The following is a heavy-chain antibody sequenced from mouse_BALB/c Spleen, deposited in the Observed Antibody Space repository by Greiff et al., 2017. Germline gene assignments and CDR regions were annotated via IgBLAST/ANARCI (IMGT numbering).Heavy chain of an antibody. Sequence: EVKLMESGGDLVKPGGSLKLSCAASGFTFSSYGMSWVRQTPDKRLEWVATISSGGSYTYYPDSVKGRFTISRDNAKNTLYLQMSSLKSEDTAMYYCAGHEKLLFAYWGQGTLVTVSA. CDR3: AGHEKLLFAY. V-gene: IGHV5-6*01. CDR1: GFTFSSYG. D-gene: IGHD1-1*01. CDR2: ISSGGSYT. J-gene: IGHJ3*01.